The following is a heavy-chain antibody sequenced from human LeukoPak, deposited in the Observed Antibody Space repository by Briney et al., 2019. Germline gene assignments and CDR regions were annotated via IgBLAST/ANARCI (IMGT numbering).Heavy chain of an antibody. Sequence: ASVKVSCKASGYTFASYYMHWVRQAPGQGLEWMGWISAYNGNTNYAQKLQGRVTMTTDTSTSTAYMELSRLRSDDTAVYYCARDDADCSGGSCLDYWGQGTLVTVSS. J-gene: IGHJ4*02. CDR1: GYTFASYY. V-gene: IGHV1-18*04. CDR2: ISAYNGNT. D-gene: IGHD2-15*01. CDR3: ARDDADCSGGSCLDY.